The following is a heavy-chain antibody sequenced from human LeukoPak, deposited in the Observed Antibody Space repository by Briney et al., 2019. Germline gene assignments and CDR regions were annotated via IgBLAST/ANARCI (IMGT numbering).Heavy chain of an antibody. CDR2: IWYDGSDE. CDR1: GFMFSTYG. Sequence: GGSLRLSCAASGFMFSTYGLHWVRQAPGKGLEWVALIWYDGSDEYYADSVKGRFTISRDNSKNTLYLQMNSLRAEDTAVYYCAKDGGGYCSGSSCSGGRFDPWGQGTLVTVSS. D-gene: IGHD2-2*01. V-gene: IGHV3-33*06. CDR3: AKDGGGYCSGSSCSGGRFDP. J-gene: IGHJ5*02.